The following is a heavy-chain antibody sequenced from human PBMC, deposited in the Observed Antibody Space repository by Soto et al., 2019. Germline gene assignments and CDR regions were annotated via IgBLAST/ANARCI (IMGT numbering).Heavy chain of an antibody. CDR2: ITSNGGNT. V-gene: IGHV3-64*01. Sequence: EVQLVESGGGLVQPGGSLRLSCAASGFTFSSYAMHWVRQAPGKGLEYVSVITSNGGNTDYANSVKGRFTIYRDNSKNTLYLQMGSLRAEDMAVYYCARRIPFGYGMDVWGQGTPVTVSS. CDR1: GFTFSSYA. CDR3: ARRIPFGYGMDV. D-gene: IGHD2-21*01. J-gene: IGHJ6*02.